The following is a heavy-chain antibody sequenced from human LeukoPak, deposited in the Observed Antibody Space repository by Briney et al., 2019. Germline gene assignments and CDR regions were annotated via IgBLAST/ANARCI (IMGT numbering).Heavy chain of an antibody. V-gene: IGHV3-23*01. Sequence: GGSLRLSCAASGFTFSSFAMNWVRQAPGKGPEWVSGISESGLSTYYADSVKGRFTISRDNSINTLYLQMNSLRAEDTAVYYCAKAPGYVWGQGTLVTVSS. CDR1: GFTFSSFA. CDR3: AKAPGYV. J-gene: IGHJ4*02. CDR2: ISESGLST. D-gene: IGHD2-2*01.